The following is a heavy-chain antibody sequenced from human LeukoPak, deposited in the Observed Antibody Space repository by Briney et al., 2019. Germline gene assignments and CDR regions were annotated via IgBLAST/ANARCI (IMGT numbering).Heavy chain of an antibody. CDR3: AKHFCTGLDCSLFDS. J-gene: IGHJ4*02. CDR2: IRSAVETT. D-gene: IGHD3/OR15-3a*01. V-gene: IGHV3-23*01. Sequence: PGGSLRLSCSVSGFTISSYAMHWVRQAPGKGLEWISGIRSAVETTHYADSVKGRFIISRDDSKNALSLQLNSLRPEDTALYYCAKHFCTGLDCSLFDSWGQGTLVTVSS. CDR1: GFTISSYA.